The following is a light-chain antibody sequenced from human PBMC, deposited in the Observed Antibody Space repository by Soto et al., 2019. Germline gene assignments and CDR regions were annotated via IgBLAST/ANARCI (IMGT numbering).Light chain of an antibody. V-gene: IGKV2-30*01. CDR1: QSLVSSDGNTY. Sequence: DVVMTQSPLSLPVTLGQPASISCRSSQSLVSSDGNTYLNWFQQRPGQSPRRLIYKVSNRDSGVPDRFSGSGSGNDFTLNISRVGAEDVGVYYRLQASNWPPFTFGPWTKVDFK. CDR2: KVS. CDR3: LQASNWPPFT. J-gene: IGKJ3*01.